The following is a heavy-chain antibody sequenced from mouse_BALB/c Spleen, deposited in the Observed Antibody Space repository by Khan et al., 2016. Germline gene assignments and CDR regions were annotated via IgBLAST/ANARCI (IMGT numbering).Heavy chain of an antibody. CDR1: GYTFTSYW. CDR3: ARSLYDYDADY. D-gene: IGHD2-4*01. J-gene: IGHJ2*01. CDR2: INPSNGRT. Sequence: QVQLQQPGAELVKPGASVKLSCKASGYTFTSYWMHWVKQRPGQGLEWIGEINPSNGRTNYNEKFKSKATLTVDKSSSTAYMQLSSLTSEDSAVXYCARSLYDYDADYWGQGTTLTVSS. V-gene: IGHV1S81*02.